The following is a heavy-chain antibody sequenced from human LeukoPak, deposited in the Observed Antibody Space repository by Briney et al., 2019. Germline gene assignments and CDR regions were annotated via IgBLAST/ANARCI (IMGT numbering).Heavy chain of an antibody. Sequence: ASVKVSCKASGYTFTGYYMHWVRQAPGQGLEWMGWINPNSGGTNYAQKFQGWVTMTRDTSTSTAYMELSRLRSDDTAVYYCARGAGYSREVNYYYYMDVWGKGTTVTVSS. V-gene: IGHV1-2*04. D-gene: IGHD1-26*01. J-gene: IGHJ6*03. CDR3: ARGAGYSREVNYYYYMDV. CDR2: INPNSGGT. CDR1: GYTFTGYY.